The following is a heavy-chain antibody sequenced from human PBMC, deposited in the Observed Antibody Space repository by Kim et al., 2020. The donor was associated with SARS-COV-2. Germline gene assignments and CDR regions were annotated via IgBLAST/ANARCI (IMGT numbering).Heavy chain of an antibody. J-gene: IGHJ6*03. D-gene: IGHD3-3*01. Sequence: SETLSLTCAVYGGSFSGYYWSWIRQPPGKGLEWIGEINHSGSTNYNPSLKSRVTISVDTSKNQFSLKLSSVTAADTAAYYCARVGRFLEWLLSNHYYYYMDVWGKGTTVTVSS. CDR3: ARVGRFLEWLLSNHYYYYMDV. V-gene: IGHV4-34*01. CDR2: INHSGST. CDR1: GGSFSGYY.